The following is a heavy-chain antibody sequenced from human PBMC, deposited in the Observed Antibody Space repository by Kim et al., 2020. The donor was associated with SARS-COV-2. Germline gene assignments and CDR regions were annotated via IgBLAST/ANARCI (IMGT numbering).Heavy chain of an antibody. Sequence: SETLSLTCTVSGGSISSYYWSWIRQPPGKGLEWIGYIYYSGSTNYNPSLKSRVTISVDTSKNQFSLKLSSVTAADTAVYYCARSRALGYFDYWGQVTLVT. J-gene: IGHJ4*02. CDR1: GGSISSYY. CDR2: IYYSGST. D-gene: IGHD3-10*01. CDR3: ARSRALGYFDY. V-gene: IGHV4-59*13.